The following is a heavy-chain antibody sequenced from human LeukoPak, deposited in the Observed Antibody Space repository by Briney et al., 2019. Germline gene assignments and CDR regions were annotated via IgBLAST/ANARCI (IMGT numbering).Heavy chain of an antibody. Sequence: SQTLSLTCTLAAASISSRRYDCGWIRQPPWKGLGWIGSIYYSGSTYYNPSLKSRVTISVDTSKNQYSLNVTSVTAADTAVYYCARARRGWFQIDYWGQGTLVSVSS. V-gene: IGHV4-39*07. D-gene: IGHD6-19*01. J-gene: IGHJ4*02. CDR3: ARARRGWFQIDY. CDR2: IYYSGST. CDR1: AASISSRRYD.